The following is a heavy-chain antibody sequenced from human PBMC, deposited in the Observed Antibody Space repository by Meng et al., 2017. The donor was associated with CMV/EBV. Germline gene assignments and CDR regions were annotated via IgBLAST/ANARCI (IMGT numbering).Heavy chain of an antibody. J-gene: IGHJ5*02. CDR2: IYTSGST. CDR1: GGSISSSY. CDR3: ARDLMNCSSTSCANWFDP. Sequence: QLQGSGPGLVKPSEPLSLTCTGSGGSISSSYWSWIRQPAGKGLEWIGRIYTSGSTNYNPSLKSRVTMSVDTSKNQFSLKLSSVTAADTAVYYCARDLMNCSSTSCANWFDPWGQGTLVTVSS. V-gene: IGHV4-4*07. D-gene: IGHD2-2*01.